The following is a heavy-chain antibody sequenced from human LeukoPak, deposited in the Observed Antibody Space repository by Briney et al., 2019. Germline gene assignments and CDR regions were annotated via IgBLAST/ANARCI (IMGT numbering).Heavy chain of an antibody. J-gene: IGHJ4*02. CDR3: AREMATTRFDY. Sequence: PSETLSLTCAVYGGSFSGYYWSWIRQPPGKGLEWIGEINHSGSTNYNPSLKSRVTISVDTSKSQFSLKLSSVTAADTAVYYCAREMATTRFDYWGQGTLVTVSS. CDR1: GGSFSGYY. CDR2: INHSGST. V-gene: IGHV4-34*01. D-gene: IGHD5-24*01.